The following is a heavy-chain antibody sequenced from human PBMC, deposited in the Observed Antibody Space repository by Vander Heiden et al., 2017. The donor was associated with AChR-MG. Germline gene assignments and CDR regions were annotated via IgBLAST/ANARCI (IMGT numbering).Heavy chain of an antibody. CDR3: ARDLKYYDFWSGYSPDAFDI. CDR2: INTNTGNP. D-gene: IGHD3-3*01. V-gene: IGHV7-4-1*02. J-gene: IGHJ3*02. Sequence: QVQLVQSGSELKKPGASVKASCKASGYTFTSYAMNWVRQAPGQGLEWMGWINTNTGNPTYAQGFTGRLVFSLDTSVSTAYLQISSLKAEDTAVYYCARDLKYYDFWSGYSPDAFDIWGQGTMVTVSS. CDR1: GYTFTSYA.